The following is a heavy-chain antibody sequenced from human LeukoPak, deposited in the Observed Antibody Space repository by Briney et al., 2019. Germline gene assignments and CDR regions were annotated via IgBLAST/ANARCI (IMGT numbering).Heavy chain of an antibody. V-gene: IGHV1-69*13. CDR2: IIPIFGTA. D-gene: IGHD4-17*01. Sequence: SVKVSCKASGGTFSSYATSWVRQAPGQGLDWMGGIIPIFGTANYAQKFQGRVTITADESTSTAYMELSSLRSEDTAVYYCASGGYGDYGGWFDPWGQGTLVTVSS. CDR1: GGTFSSYA. J-gene: IGHJ5*02. CDR3: ASGGYGDYGGWFDP.